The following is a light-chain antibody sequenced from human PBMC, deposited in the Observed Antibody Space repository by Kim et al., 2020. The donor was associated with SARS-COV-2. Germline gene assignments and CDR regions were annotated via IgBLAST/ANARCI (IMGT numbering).Light chain of an antibody. CDR1: NIGIQN. CDR2: RDS. V-gene: IGLV3-9*01. Sequence: SVALGQTARITCGGNNIGIQNVHWYQQKPGQAPVLVIYRDSDRPSGTPDRFSGSKSGNTATLTITRAQAGDEADYYCQMWDSGTVVFCGGTKLTVL. J-gene: IGLJ3*02. CDR3: QMWDSGTVV.